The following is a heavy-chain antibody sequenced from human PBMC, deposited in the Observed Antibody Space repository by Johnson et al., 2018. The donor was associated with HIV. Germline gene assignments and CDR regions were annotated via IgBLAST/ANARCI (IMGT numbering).Heavy chain of an antibody. CDR2: IAHDGSNK. J-gene: IGHJ3*02. D-gene: IGHD6-13*01. Sequence: QVQLVESGGGVVQPGRSLRLSCAASGFTFSSYAMHWVRQAPGKVLEWVAVIAHDGSNKYYADSVKGRFTISRDNSKNTLSLQMNSLRAEDTAVYYWASKAAGTMHACDIWGQGTMVTVSS. CDR1: GFTFSSYA. V-gene: IGHV3-30*04. CDR3: ASKAAGTMHACDI.